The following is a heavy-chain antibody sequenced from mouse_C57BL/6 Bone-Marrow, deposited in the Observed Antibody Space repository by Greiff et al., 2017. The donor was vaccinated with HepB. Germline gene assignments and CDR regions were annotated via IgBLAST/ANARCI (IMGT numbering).Heavy chain of an antibody. CDR2: ISGGGGNT. J-gene: IGHJ2*01. Sequence: EVKVVESGGGLVKPGGSLKLSCAASGFTFSSYTMSWVRQTPEKRLEWVATISGGGGNTYYPDSVKGRFTISRDNAKNTLYLQMSSLRSEDTALYYCARQAYYSNLDYWGQGTTLTVSS. V-gene: IGHV5-9*01. D-gene: IGHD2-5*01. CDR1: GFTFSSYT. CDR3: ARQAYYSNLDY.